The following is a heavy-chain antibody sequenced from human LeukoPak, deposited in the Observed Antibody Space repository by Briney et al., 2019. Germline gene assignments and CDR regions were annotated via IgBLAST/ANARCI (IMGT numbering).Heavy chain of an antibody. D-gene: IGHD6-13*01. CDR1: GGSISSYY. V-gene: IGHV4-59*08. CDR3: ARHWETSSWYVDY. CDR2: IYYSGST. J-gene: IGHJ4*02. Sequence: SETLSLTCTVSGGSISSYYWSWIRHPPGKGLEWIGYIYYSGSTNYNPSLKSRVTISVDTSKNQLSLKLSSVTAADTAVYYCARHWETSSWYVDYWGQGTLVTVSS.